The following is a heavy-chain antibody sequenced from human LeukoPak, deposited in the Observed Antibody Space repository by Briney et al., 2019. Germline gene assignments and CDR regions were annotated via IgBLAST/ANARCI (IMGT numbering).Heavy chain of an antibody. J-gene: IGHJ3*02. CDR1: GYTFTGYY. Sequence: GASVKVSCKASGYTFTGYYMHWVRQAPGQGLEWMGWINPNSGGTNYAQKFQGRVTMTRDTSISTAYMELSRLRSDDTAVYYCARDAGWELTSDAFDIWGQGTMVTVSS. D-gene: IGHD1-26*01. CDR3: ARDAGWELTSDAFDI. V-gene: IGHV1-2*02. CDR2: INPNSGGT.